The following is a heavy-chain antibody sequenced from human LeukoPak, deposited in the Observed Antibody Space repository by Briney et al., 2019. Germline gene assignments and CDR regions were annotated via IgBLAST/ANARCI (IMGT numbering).Heavy chain of an antibody. Sequence: SVKVSCKASGGTFSSYAISWVRQAPGQGLEWMGGIIPIFGTANYAQKFQGRVTITADESTSTAYMELSSLRSEDTVVYYCVRGSGWPYYYYMDVWGKGTTVTVSS. CDR2: IIPIFGTA. CDR3: VRGSGWPYYYYMDV. CDR1: GGTFSSYA. V-gene: IGHV1-69*13. J-gene: IGHJ6*03. D-gene: IGHD6-19*01.